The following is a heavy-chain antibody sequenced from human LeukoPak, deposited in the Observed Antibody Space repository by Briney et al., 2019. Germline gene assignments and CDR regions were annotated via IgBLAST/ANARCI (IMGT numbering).Heavy chain of an antibody. Sequence: GGSLRLSCAASGFTVSSNYMSWVRQAPGKGLEWVSVIYSGGSTYYADSVKGRFTISRDNSKNTLYLQMNSLRAEDTAVYYCAREGEDYYDSRGYYFDYWGQGTLVTVSS. V-gene: IGHV3-53*01. CDR1: GFTVSSNY. J-gene: IGHJ4*02. CDR3: AREGEDYYDSRGYYFDY. CDR2: IYSGGST. D-gene: IGHD3-22*01.